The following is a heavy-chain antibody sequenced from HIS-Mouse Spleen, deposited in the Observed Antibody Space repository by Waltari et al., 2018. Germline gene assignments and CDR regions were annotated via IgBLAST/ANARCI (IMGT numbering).Heavy chain of an antibody. CDR3: AKASSGWLDY. CDR2: ISYDGSNK. J-gene: IGHJ4*02. CDR1: GFTFSSLG. Sequence: QVQLVESGGGVVQPGRSLRLSCAASGFTFSSLGMHGVRQAPGKGLEWVEVISYDGSNKYYADSGKGRFTISRDNSKNTLYLQMNSLRAEDTAVYYCAKASSGWLDYWGQGTLVTVSS. V-gene: IGHV3-30*18. D-gene: IGHD6-19*01.